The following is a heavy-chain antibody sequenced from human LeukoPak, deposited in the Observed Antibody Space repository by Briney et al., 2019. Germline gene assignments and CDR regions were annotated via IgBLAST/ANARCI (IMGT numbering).Heavy chain of an antibody. D-gene: IGHD5-24*01. J-gene: IGHJ4*02. CDR3: ARVKWLQLGYFDY. V-gene: IGHV4-61*02. CDR1: GGSINSGTYY. CDR2: IYTSGNT. Sequence: PSQTLSLTCTVSGGSINSGTYYWSWIRQPAGKGLEWIGRIYTSGNTNYNPSLKSRVTISVDMSKNQFSLRLSSVTAADTAMYYCARVKWLQLGYFDYWGQGTLVTVSS.